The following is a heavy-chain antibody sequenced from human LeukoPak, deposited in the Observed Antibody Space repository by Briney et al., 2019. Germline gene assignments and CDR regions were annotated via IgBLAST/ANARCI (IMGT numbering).Heavy chain of an antibody. Sequence: SETLSLTCAVYGGSFSGYYWSWIRQSPGEGLEWIGEINHSGGTNYNPSLKSRVTISVDTSKNQFSLKLSSVTAADTAVYYCARSLGIRSMLHHWGQGTLVTVSS. CDR3: ARSLGIRSMLHH. V-gene: IGHV4-34*01. D-gene: IGHD1-14*01. CDR1: GGSFSGYY. J-gene: IGHJ1*01. CDR2: INHSGGT.